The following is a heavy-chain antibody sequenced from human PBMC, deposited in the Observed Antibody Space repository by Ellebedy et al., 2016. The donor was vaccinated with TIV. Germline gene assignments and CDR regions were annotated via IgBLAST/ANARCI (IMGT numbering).Heavy chain of an antibody. D-gene: IGHD3-16*01. CDR3: ARSYGARTSGP. CDR1: GFTFSSYE. CDR2: ISGSASVT. J-gene: IGHJ5*02. V-gene: IGHV3-48*03. Sequence: PGGSLRLSCAVSGFTFSSYEMNWVRQAPGKGLEWVSYISGSASVTAYADSVKRRFTISRDNARTSLSLQMNSLRVDDTAMYYCARSYGARTSGPWGQGTLVTVSS.